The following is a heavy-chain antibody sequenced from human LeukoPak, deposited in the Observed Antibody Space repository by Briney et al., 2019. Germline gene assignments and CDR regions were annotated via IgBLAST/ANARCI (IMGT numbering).Heavy chain of an antibody. J-gene: IGHJ4*02. V-gene: IGHV4-34*01. CDR2: INHSGST. D-gene: IGHD4-17*01. CDR3: ARAPTVTTPRYFGY. CDR1: GGSFSGYY. Sequence: SETLSLTCAVYGGSFSGYYWSWIRQPPGKGLEWIGEINHSGSTNYNPSLKSRVTISVDTSKNQFSLKLSSVTAADTAVYYCARAPTVTTPRYFGYWGQGTLVTVSS.